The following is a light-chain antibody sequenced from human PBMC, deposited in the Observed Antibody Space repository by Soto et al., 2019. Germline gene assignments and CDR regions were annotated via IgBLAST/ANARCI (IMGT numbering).Light chain of an antibody. CDR2: ASS. V-gene: IGKV1-39*01. CDR1: QSISSY. CDR3: QQSYTMPYV. J-gene: IGKJ3*01. Sequence: DIQMTQSPSSLSASVGDRVTITCRASQSISSYLNWYQQKPGKAPKLLIYASSTLQTGVPSRFAGSGSGTDFTLTIISLQPEDYATYFCQQSYTMPYVLGPGTTVDIK.